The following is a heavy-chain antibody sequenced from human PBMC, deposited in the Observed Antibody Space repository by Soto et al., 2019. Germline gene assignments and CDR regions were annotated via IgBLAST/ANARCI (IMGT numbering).Heavy chain of an antibody. J-gene: IGHJ6*02. Sequence: ESLKISCKGSGYSFTNYWITWVRQMPGKGLEWMGRIDPSDSYINYSPSLQGHVTISTDKSISTAYLQWSSLKASDTARYYCATGVVALPYYYYGMDVWGQGTMVTVSS. V-gene: IGHV5-10-1*01. CDR3: ATGVVALPYYYYGMDV. CDR1: GYSFTNYW. D-gene: IGHD3-22*01. CDR2: IDPSDSYI.